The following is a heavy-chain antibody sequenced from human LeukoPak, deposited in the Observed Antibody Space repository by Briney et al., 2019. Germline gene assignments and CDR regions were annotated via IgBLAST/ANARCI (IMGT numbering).Heavy chain of an antibody. Sequence: PGGSLRLSCAASGFTFSSYEMNWVRQAPGKGLEWVSYISSSGSTIYYADSVKGRFTITRDNAKNSLYLQMNSLRAEDTAVYYCARFIGSEAYYYGSGSPIDYWGQGTLVTVSS. V-gene: IGHV3-48*03. CDR3: ARFIGSEAYYYGSGSPIDY. CDR2: ISSSGSTI. CDR1: GFTFSSYE. J-gene: IGHJ4*02. D-gene: IGHD3-10*01.